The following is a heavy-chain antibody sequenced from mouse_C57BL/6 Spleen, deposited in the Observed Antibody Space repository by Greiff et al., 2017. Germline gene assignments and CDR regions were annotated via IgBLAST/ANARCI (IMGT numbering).Heavy chain of an antibody. V-gene: IGHV5-17*01. CDR1: GFTFTDYG. CDR3: ARPHGSSYPYFDY. J-gene: IGHJ2*01. CDR2: ISSGSSTT. Sequence: DVKLVESGAGLVKPGGSLKLSCAASGFTFTDYGMHWVRQAPEKGLEWVAYISSGSSTTNYTDKVKGRVTITRDNAKNTLFLQMTSLRSEDTALDYCARPHGSSYPYFDYWGQGTTLTVSS. D-gene: IGHD1-1*01.